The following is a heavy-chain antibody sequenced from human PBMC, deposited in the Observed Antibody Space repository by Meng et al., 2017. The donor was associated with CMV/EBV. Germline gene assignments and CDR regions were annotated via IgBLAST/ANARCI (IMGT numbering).Heavy chain of an antibody. CDR3: AKGGIQLWAQFDY. D-gene: IGHD5-18*01. Sequence: GGSLRLSCAASGFTFSSYAMSWVRQAPGKGLEWVSAISGSGGSTYYADSVKGRFTISRDNSKNTLYLQMNSLRAGDTAVYYCAKGGIQLWAQFDYWGQGTLVTVSS. J-gene: IGHJ4*02. V-gene: IGHV3-23*01. CDR2: ISGSGGST. CDR1: GFTFSSYA.